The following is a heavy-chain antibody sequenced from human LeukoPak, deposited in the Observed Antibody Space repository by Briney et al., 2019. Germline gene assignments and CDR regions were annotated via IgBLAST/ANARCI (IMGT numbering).Heavy chain of an antibody. J-gene: IGHJ4*02. CDR2: ISSDAAGT. CDR1: GVTFSSYA. V-gene: IGHV3-23*01. CDR3: ATRAAPRVFDH. Sequence: QTGGSLRLSCAASGVTFSSYAMAWVRQAPGKGLEWISSISSDAAGTRYADSVEGRFTISRDNFKNTVSLQMNSLRGEDTAVYYCATRAAPRVFDHWGQGVLVTVSS.